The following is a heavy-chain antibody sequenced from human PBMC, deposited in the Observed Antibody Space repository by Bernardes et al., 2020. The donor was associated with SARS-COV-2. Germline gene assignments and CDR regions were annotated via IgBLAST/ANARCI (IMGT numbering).Heavy chain of an antibody. CDR2: FSAGTGTV. CDR3: ARGVDYGFDI. J-gene: IGHJ3*02. Sequence: GGSLRLSCAASGFTFSAFSMNWVRRAPGKGLEWVSHFSAGTGTVNYAASVRGRFTISRDIAKNSLYLQLNSLRAEDTAVYYCARGVDYGFDIWGQGTMVTVSS. CDR1: GFTFSAFS. D-gene: IGHD4-17*01. V-gene: IGHV3-48*01.